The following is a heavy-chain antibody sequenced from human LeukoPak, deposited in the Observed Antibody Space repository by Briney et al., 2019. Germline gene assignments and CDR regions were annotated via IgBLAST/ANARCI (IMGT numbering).Heavy chain of an antibody. Sequence: GGSLRLSCAASGFTFSSYWMHWVRQAPGKGLVWVSRINSDGSSTSYADSVKGRFTISRDNAKNTLYLQMNSLRAEDTAVYYCATPRGSHNWFDPWGQGTLVTVSS. CDR1: GFTFSSYW. J-gene: IGHJ5*02. CDR2: INSDGSST. V-gene: IGHV3-74*01. D-gene: IGHD3-16*01. CDR3: ATPRGSHNWFDP.